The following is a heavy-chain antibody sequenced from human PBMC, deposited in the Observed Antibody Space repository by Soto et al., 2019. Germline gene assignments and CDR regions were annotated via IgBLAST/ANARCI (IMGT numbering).Heavy chain of an antibody. CDR1: GGSFSGYY. CDR2: INHSGST. J-gene: IGHJ4*02. V-gene: IGHV4-34*01. D-gene: IGHD3-3*01. Sequence: SEILSLTCAVYGGSFSGYYWSWIRQPPGKGLEWIGEINHSGSTNYNPSLKSRVTISVDTSKNQFSLKLSSVTAADTAVYYCARVKITIFGVVILDLDYWGQGTLVTVSS. CDR3: ARVKITIFGVVILDLDY.